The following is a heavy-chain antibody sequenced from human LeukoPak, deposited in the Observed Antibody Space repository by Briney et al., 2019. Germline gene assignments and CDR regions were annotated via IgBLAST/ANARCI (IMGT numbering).Heavy chain of an antibody. J-gene: IGHJ4*02. D-gene: IGHD1-1*01. CDR3: ARHEGYVPYFDY. V-gene: IGHV4-39*01. CDR2: IYYSGST. CDR1: GGSISSSSYY. Sequence: PSETLSLTCTVSGGSISSSSYYWGWIRQPPGKGLEWIGSIYYSGSTYYNPSLKSRVTISVDTSKNQFSLKLSSVTAADTAVYYCARHEGYVPYFDYWGQRTLVTVSS.